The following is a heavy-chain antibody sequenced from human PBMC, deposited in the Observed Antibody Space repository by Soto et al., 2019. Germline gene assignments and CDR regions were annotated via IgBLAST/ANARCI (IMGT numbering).Heavy chain of an antibody. Sequence: SVKVSCKASGGTFSSYAISWVRQAPGQGLEWMGGIIPIFGTANYAQKFQGRVTITADESTSTAYMGLSSLRSEDTAVYYCASWGYYYDSSGYEDPDAFDIWGQGTMVNVSS. CDR3: ASWGYYYDSSGYEDPDAFDI. J-gene: IGHJ3*02. D-gene: IGHD3-22*01. CDR2: IIPIFGTA. V-gene: IGHV1-69*13. CDR1: GGTFSSYA.